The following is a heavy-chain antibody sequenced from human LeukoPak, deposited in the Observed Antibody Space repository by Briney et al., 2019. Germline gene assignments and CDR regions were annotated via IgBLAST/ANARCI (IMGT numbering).Heavy chain of an antibody. CDR1: GFTFSSYG. J-gene: IGHJ4*02. CDR3: AKDLRENHGYFDY. CDR2: IRYDGSNK. V-gene: IGHV3-30*02. Sequence: PGGSLRLSCAASGFTFSSYGMHWVRQAPGKGLEWVAFIRYDGSNKYYADSVKGRFTISRDNSKNTLFLQMNSLRAEDSAVSYCAKDLRENHGYFDYWGQGMLVTVSS. D-gene: IGHD1-14*01.